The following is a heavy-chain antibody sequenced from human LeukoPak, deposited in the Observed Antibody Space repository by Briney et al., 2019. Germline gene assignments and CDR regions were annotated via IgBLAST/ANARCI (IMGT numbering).Heavy chain of an antibody. CDR1: GFTFSAFG. CDR2: ISHDGNNE. D-gene: IGHD1/OR15-1a*01. J-gene: IGHJ4*02. CDR3: AKVNNDDDF. Sequence: GGSLRLSCAASGFTFSAFGIHWVRQAPGKGLEWVAAISHDGNNEYHTDSVKGRLTISRDNSKNMIYLQMNSVRGEDSAVYYCAKVNNDDDFWGQGTLVTVSS. V-gene: IGHV3-30*18.